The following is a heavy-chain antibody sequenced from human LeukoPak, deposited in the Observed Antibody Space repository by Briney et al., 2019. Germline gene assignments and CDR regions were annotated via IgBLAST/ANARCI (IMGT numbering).Heavy chain of an antibody. D-gene: IGHD1-26*01. CDR2: IYSSGSA. J-gene: IGHJ4*02. CDR1: GGSISSGNYY. CDR3: ARQPWEGTAYYFDY. V-gene: IGHV4-31*03. Sequence: SQTLSLTCTVSGGSISSGNYYWSWIRQHPGKGLEWIGYIYSSGSAYYNPSLTSRVTLSVDTSKNLFSLNLASVTAADTAVYYCARQPWEGTAYYFDYWGLGTLVTVSS.